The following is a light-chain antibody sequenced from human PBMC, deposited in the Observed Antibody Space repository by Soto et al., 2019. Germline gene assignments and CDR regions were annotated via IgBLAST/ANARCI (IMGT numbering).Light chain of an antibody. V-gene: IGKV3-11*01. CDR1: QSFVCY. Sequence: GVTQSPGTLSLSPGERATLSCRASQSFVCYLFWYQNKPGQAPRLLISDASNRATGIPARFSGSGSETDFTLTISSLEPEDFAVYFCQQRSDWPSIPFGQRTRLEIK. CDR3: QQRSDWPSIP. J-gene: IGKJ5*01. CDR2: DAS.